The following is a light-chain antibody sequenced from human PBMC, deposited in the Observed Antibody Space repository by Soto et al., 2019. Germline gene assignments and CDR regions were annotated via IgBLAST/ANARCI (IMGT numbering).Light chain of an antibody. CDR1: QTISVS. CDR3: QQYDKYSP. J-gene: IGKJ1*01. CDR2: DAS. V-gene: IGKV1-5*01. Sequence: IQMTQSPSTLSASVGDTVTITCRASQTISVSLAWYRQKPGKAPNLLIYDASTLQEGVPSRFSGSGSGTEFPLPAPRLQPDDFAPYFCQQYDKYSPFGHGTKV.